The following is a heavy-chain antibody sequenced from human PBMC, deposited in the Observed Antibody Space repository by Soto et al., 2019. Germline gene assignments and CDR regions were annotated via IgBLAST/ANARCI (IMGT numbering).Heavy chain of an antibody. V-gene: IGHV1-69*13. D-gene: IGHD4-17*01. CDR1: GGTFSSYA. CDR3: ARAATVTTQIDY. J-gene: IGHJ4*02. CDR2: IIPIFGTA. Sequence: ASVKVSCKASGGTFSSYAISWVRQAPGQGLEWMGGIIPIFGTANYAQKFKGRVTITADESTSTAYMELSSLRSEDTAVYYCARAATVTTQIDYWGQGTLVTVSS.